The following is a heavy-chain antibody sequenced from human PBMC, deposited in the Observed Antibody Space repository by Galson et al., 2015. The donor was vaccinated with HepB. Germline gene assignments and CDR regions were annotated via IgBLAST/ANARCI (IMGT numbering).Heavy chain of an antibody. CDR3: ARKFRALENYYYYMDV. CDR1: GYTFPPNY. D-gene: IGHD3-10*01. CDR2: LNPNRRYT. Sequence: SVKGSCKALGYTFPPNYRHRGRPGPGQKLGKMGWLNPNRRYTSYEQTFQGRVTMTRDTSISTAYMELSRLTSDDTAIYYCARKFRALENYYYYMDVWGEGTTVTVSS. J-gene: IGHJ6*03. V-gene: IGHV1-2*02.